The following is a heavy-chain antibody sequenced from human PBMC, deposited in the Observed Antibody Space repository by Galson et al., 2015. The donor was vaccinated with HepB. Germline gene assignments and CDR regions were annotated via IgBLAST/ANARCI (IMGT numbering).Heavy chain of an antibody. D-gene: IGHD6-19*01. Sequence: SLRLSCAASGFTVSSNYMSWVRQAPGKGLEWVSVIYSGGSTYYADSVKGRFTISRDNSKNTLYLQMNSLRAEDTAVYYCARGPSPIAVLDYWGQGTLVTVSS. CDR1: GFTVSSNY. V-gene: IGHV3-66*01. CDR3: ARGPSPIAVLDY. CDR2: IYSGGST. J-gene: IGHJ4*02.